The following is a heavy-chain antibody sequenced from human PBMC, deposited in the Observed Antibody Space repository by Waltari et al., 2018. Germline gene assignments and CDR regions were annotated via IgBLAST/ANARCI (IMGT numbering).Heavy chain of an antibody. CDR1: GIRIGSSA. CDR2: ITRQATT. D-gene: IGHD6-19*01. V-gene: IGHV3-23*01. J-gene: IGHJ4*02. CDR3: AKDHASSGWPTFDS. Sequence: EVQFLESGGDLGQPGGALRLSCAASGIRIGSSAMSVVRQAPGTGPEWVPSITRQATTYYAVSVSGRFAISRDESDNKLYLQMSGLRAEDTAMYYCAKDHASSGWPTFDSWGQGTQVTVSS.